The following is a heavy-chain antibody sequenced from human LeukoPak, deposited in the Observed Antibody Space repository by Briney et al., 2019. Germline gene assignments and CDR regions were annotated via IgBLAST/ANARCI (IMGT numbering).Heavy chain of an antibody. V-gene: IGHV4-59*01. CDR3: ATGYYEPSAT. Sequence: SETLSLTCSVSGASLRSYYWDWLRQSPGKGLEWIGYISDTGKTDSNPSLKSRVTISLGTSKTQFSLRLRSVTAPDSAVYYCATGYYEPSATWGPGILVTVSS. CDR2: ISDTGKT. CDR1: GASLRSYY. D-gene: IGHD1-26*01. J-gene: IGHJ5*02.